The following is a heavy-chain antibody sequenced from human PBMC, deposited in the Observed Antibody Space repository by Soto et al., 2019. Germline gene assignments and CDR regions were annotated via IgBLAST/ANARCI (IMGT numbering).Heavy chain of an antibody. CDR1: GGSFSAYY. Sequence: QVQLQQWGAGLLKPSETLSLTCAVYGGSFSAYYWSWIRQPPGKGLEWIGEINHSGSTNYNPSLKSRVTISVETSKNQFSLKLSSVTAADTAVYYCASRPIVVVIRYANKWFDPWGQGTLVTVSS. J-gene: IGHJ5*02. V-gene: IGHV4-34*01. CDR3: ASRPIVVVIRYANKWFDP. CDR2: INHSGST. D-gene: IGHD3-22*01.